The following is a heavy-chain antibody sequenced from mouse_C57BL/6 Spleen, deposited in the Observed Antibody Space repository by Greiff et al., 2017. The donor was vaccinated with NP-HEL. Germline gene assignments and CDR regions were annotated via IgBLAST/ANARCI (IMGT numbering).Heavy chain of an antibody. V-gene: IGHV1-64*01. J-gene: IGHJ4*01. CDR1: GYTFTSYW. Sequence: QVHVKQPGAELVKPGASVKLSCKASGYTFTSYWMHWVKQRPGQGLEWIGMIHPNSGSTNYNEKFKSKATLTVDKSSSTAYMQLSSLTSEDSAVYYCAKEGTTVVAPMDYWGQGTSVTVSS. CDR3: AKEGTTVVAPMDY. CDR2: IHPNSGST. D-gene: IGHD1-1*01.